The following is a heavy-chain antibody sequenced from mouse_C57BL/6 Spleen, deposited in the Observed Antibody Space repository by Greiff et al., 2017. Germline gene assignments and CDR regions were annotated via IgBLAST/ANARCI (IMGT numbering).Heavy chain of an antibody. CDR1: GYAFSSYW. V-gene: IGHV1-80*01. Sequence: QVQLQQSGAELVKPGASVKISCKASGYAFSSYWMNWVKQRTGKGLEWIGQIYPGDGDTNYNGKFKGKATMTADKSSSTAYMQLSSLTSEDSAVYFCARSHYDYSFAYWGQGTLVTVSA. J-gene: IGHJ3*01. CDR2: IYPGDGDT. D-gene: IGHD2-4*01. CDR3: ARSHYDYSFAY.